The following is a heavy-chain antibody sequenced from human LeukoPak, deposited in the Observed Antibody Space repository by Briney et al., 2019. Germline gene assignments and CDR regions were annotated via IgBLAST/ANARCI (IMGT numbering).Heavy chain of an antibody. CDR3: AKDRGYSYGFFDY. CDR1: GFTFSSYG. Sequence: PGRSLRLSCAASGFTFSSYGMHWVRQAPGKGLEWVAVIWYDGSNKYYADSVKGRFTISRDNSKNTLYLQVNSLRAEDTAAYYCAKDRGYSYGFFDYWGQGTLVTVSS. D-gene: IGHD5-18*01. V-gene: IGHV3-33*06. CDR2: IWYDGSNK. J-gene: IGHJ4*02.